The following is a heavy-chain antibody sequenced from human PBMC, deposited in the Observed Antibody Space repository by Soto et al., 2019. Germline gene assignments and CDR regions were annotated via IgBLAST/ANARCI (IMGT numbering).Heavy chain of an antibody. Sequence: PGGSLRLSCAASGFTFSSYAMSWVRQAPGKGLEWVSAISGSGGSTYYADSVKGRFTISRDNSKNTLYLQMNSLRAEDTAVYYCAKSIGDYDFWSGYFTHDAFDIWGQGTMVTVSS. CDR2: ISGSGGST. CDR3: AKSIGDYDFWSGYFTHDAFDI. J-gene: IGHJ3*02. D-gene: IGHD3-3*01. V-gene: IGHV3-23*01. CDR1: GFTFSSYA.